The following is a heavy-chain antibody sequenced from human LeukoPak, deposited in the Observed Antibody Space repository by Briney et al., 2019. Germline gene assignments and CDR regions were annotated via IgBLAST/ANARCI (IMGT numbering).Heavy chain of an antibody. CDR3: AKTLPHYYDTINWFDP. D-gene: IGHD3-22*01. CDR2: MRRDGNEI. J-gene: IGHJ5*02. CDR1: GFTFSTYW. V-gene: IGHV3-7*01. Sequence: PGGSLRLSCSASGFTFSTYWMSWVRQAPGKGLEWVANMRRDGNEIYYLDSVRGRFTISRDNAKNSLYLQMNSLRAEDTAVYYCAKTLPHYYDTINWFDPWGQGTLVTVSS.